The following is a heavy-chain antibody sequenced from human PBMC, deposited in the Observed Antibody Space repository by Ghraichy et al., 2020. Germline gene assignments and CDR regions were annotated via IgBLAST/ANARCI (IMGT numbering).Heavy chain of an antibody. CDR2: ISAYNGNT. D-gene: IGHD3-22*01. CDR3: ARTTYYYDSSGYYARWFDY. CDR1: GYTFTSYG. Sequence: ASVKVSCKASGYTFTSYGISWVRQAPGQGLEWMGWISAYNGNTNYAQKLQGRVTMTTDTSTSTAYMELRSLRSDDTAVYYCARTTYYYDSSGYYARWFDYWGQGTLVTVSS. V-gene: IGHV1-18*01. J-gene: IGHJ4*02.